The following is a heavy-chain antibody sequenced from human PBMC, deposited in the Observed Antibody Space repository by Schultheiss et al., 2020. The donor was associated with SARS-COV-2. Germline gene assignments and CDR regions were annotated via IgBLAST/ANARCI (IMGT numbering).Heavy chain of an antibody. D-gene: IGHD3-10*01. Sequence: GGSLRLSCATSGFRFSRYGMHWVRQAPGKGLEWVAVIWYDGSNKNYADSVKGRFTISRDNSRNTLYLQMNSLRAEDTSVYYCARDRGSVTMVRGDPFLGYWGQGTLVTVSS. CDR2: IWYDGSNK. J-gene: IGHJ4*02. V-gene: IGHV3-33*01. CDR1: GFRFSRYG. CDR3: ARDRGSVTMVRGDPFLGY.